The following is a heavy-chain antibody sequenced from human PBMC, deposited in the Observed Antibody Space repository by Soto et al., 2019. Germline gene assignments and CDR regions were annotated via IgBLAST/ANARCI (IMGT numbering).Heavy chain of an antibody. CDR1: GGIFSRHA. D-gene: IGHD3-22*01. J-gene: IGHJ5*02. CDR2: IAPKLGTV. CDR3: ARHRTYDYESDGYYAHQFDH. V-gene: IGHV1-69*01. Sequence: QVQLVQSGAEVKKTGSSVKVSCKISGGIFSRHAIDWVRQAPGQGLEWMGGIAPKLGTVIYAQNFQARVTISADELTNPSSLDWRGLTFETPAVYYGARHRTYDYESDGYYAHQFDHWGQGTLVTASS.